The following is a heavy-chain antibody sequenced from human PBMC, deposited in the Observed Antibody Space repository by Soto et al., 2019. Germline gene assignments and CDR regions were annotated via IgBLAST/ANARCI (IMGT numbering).Heavy chain of an antibody. V-gene: IGHV3-23*01. D-gene: IGHD2-15*01. CDR3: AKDGGSVCSGGTCYFQAPDY. Sequence: GSLRLSCAASGFTFSSYAMSWVRQAPGKGLEWVSGIDGSGRNTYYADSVKGRFTISRDNSKNTLSVQMNGLRVEDTALYYYAKDGGSVCSGGTCYFQAPDYWGQGTLVTVSS. CDR1: GFTFSSYA. CDR2: IDGSGRNT. J-gene: IGHJ4*02.